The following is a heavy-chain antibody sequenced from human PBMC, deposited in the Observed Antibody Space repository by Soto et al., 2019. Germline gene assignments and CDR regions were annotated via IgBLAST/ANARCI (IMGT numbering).Heavy chain of an antibody. CDR2: INAGNGNT. CDR1: GGTFTSYA. CDR3: ARLGGYYDILTGYYDYYYGMDV. J-gene: IGHJ6*02. Sequence: ASVKVSCKASGGTFTSYAMHWVRQAPGQRLEWMGWINAGNGNTKYSQKFQGRVTITRDTSASTAYMEMSSLRSEDTAVYYCARLGGYYDILTGYYDYYYGMDVWGQGTTVTVSS. D-gene: IGHD3-9*01. V-gene: IGHV1-3*01.